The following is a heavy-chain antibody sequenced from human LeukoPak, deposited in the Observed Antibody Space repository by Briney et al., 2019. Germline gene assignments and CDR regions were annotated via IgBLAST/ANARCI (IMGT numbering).Heavy chain of an antibody. CDR2: IYDSGST. J-gene: IGHJ4*02. D-gene: IGHD6-13*01. V-gene: IGHV4-59*01. CDR1: GGSISSYY. Sequence: KPSETLSLTCTVSGGSISSYYWSWIRQPPGKGLEWIGYIYDSGSTNYNPSLQSRVTISIDPSKNQFSLKLSSLTAADTAVYFCARDAYSSSWNYFDYWSQGTLVTVSS. CDR3: ARDAYSSSWNYFDY.